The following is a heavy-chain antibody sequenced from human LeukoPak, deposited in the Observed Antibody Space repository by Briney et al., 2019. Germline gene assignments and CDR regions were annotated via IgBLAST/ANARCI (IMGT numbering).Heavy chain of an antibody. V-gene: IGHV3-7*01. CDR3: ARAGIVGATTVWDY. CDR2: IKQDGSEK. CDR1: GFTFSSYW. Sequence: GGSLRLSCAAPGFTFSSYWMSWVRQAPGKGLEWVANIKQDGSEKYYVDSVKGRFTISRDNAKNSLYLQMNSLRAEDTAVYYCARAGIVGATTVWDYWGQGTLVTVSS. D-gene: IGHD1-26*01. J-gene: IGHJ4*02.